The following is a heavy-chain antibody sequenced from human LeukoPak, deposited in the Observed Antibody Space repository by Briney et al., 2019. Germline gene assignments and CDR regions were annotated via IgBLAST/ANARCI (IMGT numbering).Heavy chain of an antibody. Sequence: PSETLSLTCTVSGGSISSGDYYWSWIRQPPGKGLEWIGYIYYSGSTYYNPSLKSRVTLSVDTSKNQFSLKLSSVTAADTAVYYCARGYCSSTSCYGLGYWGQGTLVTVSS. J-gene: IGHJ4*02. CDR1: GGSISSGDYY. CDR2: IYYSGST. D-gene: IGHD2-2*01. V-gene: IGHV4-30-4*01. CDR3: ARGYCSSTSCYGLGY.